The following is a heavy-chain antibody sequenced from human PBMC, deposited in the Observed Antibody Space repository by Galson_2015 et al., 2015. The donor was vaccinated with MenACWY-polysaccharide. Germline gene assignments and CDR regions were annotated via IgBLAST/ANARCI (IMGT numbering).Heavy chain of an antibody. V-gene: IGHV3-9*01. CDR1: GFTFDNYA. J-gene: IGHJ4*02. CDR2: ISWNSGSI. Sequence: SLRLSCAASGFTFDNYAMHWVRQAPGKGLEWVSGISWNSGSIGYADSVKGRSTISRDNAKNSLYLQMNSLRAEDTALYYCAKGRYDSGWNYFDNWGQGTLVTVSS. D-gene: IGHD6-19*01. CDR3: AKGRYDSGWNYFDN.